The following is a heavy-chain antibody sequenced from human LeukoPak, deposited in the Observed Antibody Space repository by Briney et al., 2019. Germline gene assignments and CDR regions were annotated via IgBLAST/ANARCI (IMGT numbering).Heavy chain of an antibody. V-gene: IGHV3-7*03. Sequence: GGSLRLSCAASRFTFSSYWMSWVRQAPGKGLEWVANIKLDGSEKSYVDSVKGRFTISRDNAKNSLYLQMNSLRVEDTAVYYCARARSRTWGFDYWGQGTLVTVSS. CDR3: ARARSRTWGFDY. D-gene: IGHD7-27*01. CDR2: IKLDGSEK. CDR1: RFTFSSYW. J-gene: IGHJ4*02.